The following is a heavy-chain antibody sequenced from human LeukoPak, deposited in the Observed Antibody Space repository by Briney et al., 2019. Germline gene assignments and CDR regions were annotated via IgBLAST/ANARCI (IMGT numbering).Heavy chain of an antibody. CDR1: GFTFSIYA. J-gene: IGHJ5*02. CDR3: AKGVGIEGAGHFDP. CDR2: ISGSGYST. D-gene: IGHD6-13*01. V-gene: IGHV3-23*01. Sequence: GGSLRLSCAASGFTFSIYAVTWVRQPPGKGLEWVSSISGSGYSTYYADSVKGRFTISRDNSKNTLYLQMNSLRGEDTAVYYCAKGVGIEGAGHFDPWGQGTVVTVSS.